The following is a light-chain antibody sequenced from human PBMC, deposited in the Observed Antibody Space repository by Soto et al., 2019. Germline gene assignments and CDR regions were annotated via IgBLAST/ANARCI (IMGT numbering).Light chain of an antibody. CDR3: QQYDTSPPST. V-gene: IGKV3-20*01. CDR2: GAS. J-gene: IGKJ5*01. Sequence: EIVLTQSPDTLSLSPGERATLSCRASQSVSSSYLAWYQQKPGQAPRLLIYGASSRATGIPDRFSGSGSGNDFTLTLSRMEPEDLAVYFCQQYDTSPPSTFGQGTRLEIK. CDR1: QSVSSSY.